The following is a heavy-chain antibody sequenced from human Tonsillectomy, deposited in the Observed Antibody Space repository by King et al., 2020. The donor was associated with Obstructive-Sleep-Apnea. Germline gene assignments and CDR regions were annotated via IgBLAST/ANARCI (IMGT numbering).Heavy chain of an antibody. CDR2: INWNGGST. D-gene: IGHD3-16*02. Sequence: VQLVESGGGVVRPGGSLRLSCAASGFTFDDYGMNWVRQVPGKGPEWVSGINWNGGSTAYADSVKGRFTISRDNAKNSLYLQMNSLTAEDTALYHCARDPHKRIAGYRGHAYYFDCWGQGTLVTVSS. CDR1: GFTFDDYG. V-gene: IGHV3-20*01. CDR3: ARDPHKRIAGYRGHAYYFDC. J-gene: IGHJ4*02.